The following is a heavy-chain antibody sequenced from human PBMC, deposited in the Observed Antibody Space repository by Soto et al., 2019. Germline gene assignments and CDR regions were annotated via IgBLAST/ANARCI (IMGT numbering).Heavy chain of an antibody. Sequence: PGGSLRLSCVASGINFNNYWMSWVRQAPGKGLEWVANIKEDGSSKYYVDSVKGRFTISRDNAKNSLYLQMNSLRAEDTALYYCASDNSYFFDHWGQGTPVTVSS. CDR2: IKEDGSSK. CDR1: GINFNNYW. J-gene: IGHJ4*02. D-gene: IGHD1-1*01. V-gene: IGHV3-7*03. CDR3: ASDNSYFFDH.